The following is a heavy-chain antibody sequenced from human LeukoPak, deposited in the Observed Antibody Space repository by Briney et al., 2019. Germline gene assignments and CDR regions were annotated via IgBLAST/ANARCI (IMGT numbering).Heavy chain of an antibody. CDR2: LYTSGRV. V-gene: IGHV4-4*09. Sequence: SETLSLTCTVSGGSITDCCWSWIRQPPGKALEWIGYLYTSGRVNYNPSLKSRVTISADTSTNQFSLRLSSVTAADTAVYYCARGQEGATALFDNWGQGTLVTVSS. J-gene: IGHJ4*02. D-gene: IGHD1-26*01. CDR3: ARGQEGATALFDN. CDR1: GGSITDCC.